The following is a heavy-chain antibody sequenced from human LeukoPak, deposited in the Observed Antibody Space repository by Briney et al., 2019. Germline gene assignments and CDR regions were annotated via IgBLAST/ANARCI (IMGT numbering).Heavy chain of an antibody. CDR1: GFTFSDYG. V-gene: IGHV3-30*02. J-gene: IGHJ3*02. D-gene: IGHD1-26*01. CDR3: ARDRIVGATREAFDI. CDR2: TRSDGNDK. Sequence: GGSLRLSCAASGFTFSDYGMHWVRQAPGKGLEWVTFTRSDGNDKYYADSVKGRFTISRDNAKNSLYLQMNSLRAEDTAVYYCARDRIVGATREAFDIWGQGTMVTVSS.